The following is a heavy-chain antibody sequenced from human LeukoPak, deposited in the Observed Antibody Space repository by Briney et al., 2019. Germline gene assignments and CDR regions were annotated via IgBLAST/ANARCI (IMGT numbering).Heavy chain of an antibody. Sequence: GGSLRLSCAAAGFTFSRYWMSWVRQATGKGLECVAKIKEDGSEKHYVDSVKGRFTTSRDNAKNSLYLQMNSLRAEDTAVYYCAELGITMIGGVWGKGTTVTISS. V-gene: IGHV3-7*01. J-gene: IGHJ6*04. CDR1: GFTFSRYW. CDR3: AELGITMIGGV. CDR2: IKEDGSEK. D-gene: IGHD3-10*02.